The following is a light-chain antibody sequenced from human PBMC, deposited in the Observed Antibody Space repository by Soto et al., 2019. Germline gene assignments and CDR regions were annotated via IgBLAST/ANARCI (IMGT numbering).Light chain of an antibody. Sequence: QSALTQPRSVSGSPGQSVTISCTGTSSDVGGYNYVSWYQQHPGKAPKLMIYDVSKRPSGVPDRFSGSKSGNTASLTISGLQAADEADYYCCSYSGSYTDYVFGTGTKVTVL. CDR2: DVS. CDR3: CSYSGSYTDYV. CDR1: SSDVGGYNY. J-gene: IGLJ1*01. V-gene: IGLV2-11*01.